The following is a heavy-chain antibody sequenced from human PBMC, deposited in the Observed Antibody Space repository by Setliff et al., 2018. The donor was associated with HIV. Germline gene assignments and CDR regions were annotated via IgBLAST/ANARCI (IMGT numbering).Heavy chain of an antibody. CDR1: GGSTSTSRYY. CDR3: AAVFVTPLTTQDY. V-gene: IGHV4-39*07. D-gene: IGHD4-17*01. Sequence: SETLSLTCTVSGGSTSTSRYYWNWIRQPPGKGLEWIAEIHHTGYMNYNPSLKSRVTISRDTSTNQLSLKVSSVTAADTAIYYCAAVFVTPLTTQDYWGQGTLVTVSS. CDR2: IHHTGYM. J-gene: IGHJ4*02.